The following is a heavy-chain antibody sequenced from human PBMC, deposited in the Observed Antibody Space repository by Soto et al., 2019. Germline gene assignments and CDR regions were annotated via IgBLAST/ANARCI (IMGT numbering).Heavy chain of an antibody. CDR2: ISGSGGST. V-gene: IGHV3-23*01. Sequence: GGSLRPSCAASGCTFSSYAIIWCRQSPLKGLEWVSAISGSGGSTYYADSVKGRFTISRDNSKNTLYLQMNSLRAEDTAVYYCAKKLKAFDYWGQGTLVTVSS. J-gene: IGHJ4*02. CDR3: AKKLKAFDY. CDR1: GCTFSSYA.